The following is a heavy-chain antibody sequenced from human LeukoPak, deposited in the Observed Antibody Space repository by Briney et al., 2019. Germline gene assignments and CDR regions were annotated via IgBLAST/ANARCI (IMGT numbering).Heavy chain of an antibody. J-gene: IGHJ4*02. Sequence: PSETLSLTCAVYGGSFSGYYWSWIRQPPGKGLERIGEINHSGSTNYNPSLKSRVTISVDTSKNQFSLKLSSVTAADTAVYYCARTQQWLVQSDYWGQGTLVTVSS. CDR1: GGSFSGYY. V-gene: IGHV4-34*01. D-gene: IGHD6-19*01. CDR2: INHSGST. CDR3: ARTQQWLVQSDY.